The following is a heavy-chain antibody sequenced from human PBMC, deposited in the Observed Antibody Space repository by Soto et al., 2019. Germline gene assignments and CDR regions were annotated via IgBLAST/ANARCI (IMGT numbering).Heavy chain of an antibody. Sequence: KPSETLSLTCAVSGDSISSSVWWTWVRQPPGKGLEWIGEVFHTGDTYFNPSLRSRVAMSVDKSTSEFSLKVTSVTAADTAVYYCARKAWVRFDYWGQGALVTVSS. D-gene: IGHD7-27*01. CDR3: ARKAWVRFDY. CDR1: GDSISSSVW. V-gene: IGHV4-4*02. J-gene: IGHJ4*02. CDR2: VFHTGDT.